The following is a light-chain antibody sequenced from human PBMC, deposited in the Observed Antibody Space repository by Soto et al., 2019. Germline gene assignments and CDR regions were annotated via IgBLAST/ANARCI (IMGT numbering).Light chain of an antibody. V-gene: IGKV3-15*01. J-gene: IGKJ2*01. CDR2: AAS. Sequence: EIVMTQSPATLSVSPGERATLSCRASQSISSTLAWYQQKPGQAPRLLIYAASTRATGIPARFSGSGSGTEFTLTVTDLQSEDFAVYYSQQYNNWPLFTFGQGTKLEIK. CDR3: QQYNNWPLFT. CDR1: QSISST.